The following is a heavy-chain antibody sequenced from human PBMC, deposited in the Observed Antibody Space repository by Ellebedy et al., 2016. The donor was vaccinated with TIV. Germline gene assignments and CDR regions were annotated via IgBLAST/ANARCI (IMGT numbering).Heavy chain of an antibody. J-gene: IGHJ4*02. Sequence: ASVKVSXXASGYTFNTNYIHWVRQAPGQGLEWMGKIIPSGGGTSYAQKFQGRVAMTRDTSTNAVYMELSSLRSEDTAVYYCARQGDSFDGSGYSYYFDYWGQGTLVTVSS. CDR2: IIPSGGGT. V-gene: IGHV1-46*02. CDR1: GYTFNTNY. CDR3: ARQGDSFDGSGYSYYFDY. D-gene: IGHD3-22*01.